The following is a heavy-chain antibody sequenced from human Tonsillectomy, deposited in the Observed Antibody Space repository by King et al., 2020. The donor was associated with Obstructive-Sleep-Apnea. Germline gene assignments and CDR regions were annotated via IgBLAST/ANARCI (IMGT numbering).Heavy chain of an antibody. D-gene: IGHD4-17*01. CDR3: ARGREVTTLGWYFDL. CDR2: IGTAGDT. CDR1: GFTFSSYD. J-gene: IGHJ2*01. Sequence: VQLVESGGGLVQPGGSLRLSCAASGFTFSSYDMHWVRQATGKGLEWVSAIGTAGDTYYPGSVKGRFTISRENAKNSLYLQMNSLRPGDTAVYYCARGREVTTLGWYFDLWGRGTLVTVSS. V-gene: IGHV3-13*01.